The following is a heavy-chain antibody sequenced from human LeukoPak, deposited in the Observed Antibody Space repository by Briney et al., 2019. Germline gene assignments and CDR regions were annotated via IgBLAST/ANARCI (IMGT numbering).Heavy chain of an antibody. D-gene: IGHD3-10*02. Sequence: QSGGSLRLSCAASGFTFSDYYMSWIRQAPGKGLEWVANIKQDGSEKYYVDSVKGRFTISRDNAKNSLYLQMNSLRAEDTAVYYCARSLYPDYVEGSSFDYWGQGTLVTVSS. J-gene: IGHJ4*02. CDR3: ARSLYPDYVEGSSFDY. CDR1: GFTFSDYY. V-gene: IGHV3-7*01. CDR2: IKQDGSEK.